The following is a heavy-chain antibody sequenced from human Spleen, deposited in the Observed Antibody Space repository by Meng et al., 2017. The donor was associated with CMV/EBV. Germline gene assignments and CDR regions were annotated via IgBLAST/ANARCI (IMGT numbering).Heavy chain of an antibody. V-gene: IGHV3-7*01. D-gene: IGHD6-6*01. CDR1: KFTFSNYS. Sequence: GSLRLSCAASKFTFSNYSMTWVRQAPGEGPEWVANINQDGSEIHYADSVKGRFTISRDNAKSSLYLQMYSLRVEDTAVYYCARGIAARTRGAFDIWGQGTMVTVSS. CDR3: ARGIAARTRGAFDI. CDR2: INQDGSEI. J-gene: IGHJ3*02.